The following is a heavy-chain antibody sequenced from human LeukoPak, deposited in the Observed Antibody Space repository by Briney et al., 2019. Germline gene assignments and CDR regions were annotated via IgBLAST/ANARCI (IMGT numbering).Heavy chain of an antibody. D-gene: IGHD6-13*01. V-gene: IGHV1-69*05. CDR2: IIPIFGTA. Sequence: ASVKVSCKASGGTFSSYAISWVRQAPGQALEWMGRIIPIFGTANYAQKFQGRVTITTDESTSTAYMELSSLRSEDTAVYYCARGTAAGTYFDYWGQGTLVTVSS. CDR3: ARGTAAGTYFDY. CDR1: GGTFSSYA. J-gene: IGHJ4*02.